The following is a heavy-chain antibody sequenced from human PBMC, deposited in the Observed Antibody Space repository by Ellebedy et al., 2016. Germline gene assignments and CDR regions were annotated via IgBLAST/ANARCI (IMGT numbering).Heavy chain of an antibody. CDR1: GYTFTSYA. Sequence: ASVKVSCKASGYTFTSYAMHWVRQAPGQRLEWMGWINAGNGNTKYSQKFQGRVTITRDTSASTAYMELSSLRSEDTAVYYCARAVKLGGLRIADPRNWFDPWGQGTLVTVSS. D-gene: IGHD6-13*01. V-gene: IGHV1-3*01. CDR3: ARAVKLGGLRIADPRNWFDP. CDR2: INAGNGNT. J-gene: IGHJ5*02.